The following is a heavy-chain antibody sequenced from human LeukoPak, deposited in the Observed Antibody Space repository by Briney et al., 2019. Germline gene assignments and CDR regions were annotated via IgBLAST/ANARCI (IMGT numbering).Heavy chain of an antibody. CDR1: GDTFTSYN. J-gene: IGHJ6*03. Sequence: ASVTVSCKASGDTFTSYNMHWVRQAPGQGLEWMGWINPNSGGTNYAQKFQGRVTMTRDTSISTAYMQLSSLRADDTAVYYCARDWENCSGGSCYSVAYYYMDVWGKGTTVTISS. V-gene: IGHV1-2*02. CDR3: ARDWENCSGGSCYSVAYYYMDV. D-gene: IGHD2-15*01. CDR2: INPNSGGT.